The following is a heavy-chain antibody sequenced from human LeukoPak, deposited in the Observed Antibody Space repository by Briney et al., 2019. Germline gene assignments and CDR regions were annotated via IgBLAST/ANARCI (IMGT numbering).Heavy chain of an antibody. CDR2: IYHSGST. J-gene: IGHJ4*02. CDR1: GYSISSGYY. CDR3: ARQTGSGLFILP. D-gene: IGHD3/OR15-3a*01. V-gene: IGHV4-38-2*01. Sequence: SETLSLTCPVSGYSISSGYYWGWSRQPPGKGLEWIGSIYHSGSTYYNPSLKSRVTISVDTSKNQFSLKLSSVTAADTAVYYCARQTGSGLFILPGGQGTLVTVSS.